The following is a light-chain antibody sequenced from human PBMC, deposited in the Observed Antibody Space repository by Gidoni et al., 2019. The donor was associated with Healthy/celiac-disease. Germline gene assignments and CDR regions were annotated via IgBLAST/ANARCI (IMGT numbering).Light chain of an antibody. V-gene: IGKV3-20*01. CDR2: GAS. Sequence: EIVLTQSPGTLSLSPGERATLSCRASQSVSSSYFAWYEQKPGQAPRLLIYGASSRATGIPDRFSGRRSGTDFTLTISRLEPADFAVYSCQQYGSSLFTFGPGTNVDLQ. J-gene: IGKJ3*01. CDR1: QSVSSSY. CDR3: QQYGSSLFT.